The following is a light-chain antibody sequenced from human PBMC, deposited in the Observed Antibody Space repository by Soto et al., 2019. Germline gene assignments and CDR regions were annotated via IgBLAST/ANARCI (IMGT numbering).Light chain of an antibody. Sequence: QSDLTQPPSASGSPGQSVTISCTGPSSDVGGYNYVSWYQQHPGKAPKLMIYEVSKRPSGVPDRFSGSKSGNTASLTVSGRQAEDEADYYCSSYAGSNFVVFGGGTKPTVL. V-gene: IGLV2-8*01. CDR3: SSYAGSNFVV. J-gene: IGLJ2*01. CDR1: SSDVGGYNY. CDR2: EVS.